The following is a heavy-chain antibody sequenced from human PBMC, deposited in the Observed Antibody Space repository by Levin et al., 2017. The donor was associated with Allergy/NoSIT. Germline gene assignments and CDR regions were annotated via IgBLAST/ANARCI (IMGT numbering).Heavy chain of an antibody. CDR3: ARGDSSGWPISPHNWFDP. V-gene: IGHV4-34*01. CDR1: GGSFSGYY. Sequence: PSETLSLTCAVYGGSFSGYYWSWIRQSPGKGLEWIGEINHSRYINYNPSLKSRVTMSVDTSKNQLSLKLTSVTAADTAMYYCARGDSSGWPISPHNWFDPWGQGTLVTVSS. CDR2: INHSRYI. D-gene: IGHD6-19*01. J-gene: IGHJ5*02.